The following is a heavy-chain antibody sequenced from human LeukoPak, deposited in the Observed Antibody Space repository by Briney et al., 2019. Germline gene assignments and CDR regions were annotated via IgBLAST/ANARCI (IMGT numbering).Heavy chain of an antibody. V-gene: IGHV1-69*13. J-gene: IGHJ4*02. CDR2: IIPIFGTA. CDR3: ARDDGYSYGSDASFDY. D-gene: IGHD5-18*01. CDR1: GGTFSSYA. Sequence: SVKVSCKASGGTFSSYAISWVRQAPGQGLEWMGGIIPIFGTANYAQKFQGRVTITADESTSTAYMELSSLRSEDTAVYYCARDDGYSYGSDASFDYSGQGTLVTVSS.